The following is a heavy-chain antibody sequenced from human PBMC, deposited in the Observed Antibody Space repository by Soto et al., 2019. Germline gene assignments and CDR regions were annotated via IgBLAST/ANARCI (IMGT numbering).Heavy chain of an antibody. CDR2: ISYDGSNK. D-gene: IGHD4-17*01. V-gene: IGHV3-30-3*01. Sequence: QVQLVESGGGVVQPGRSLRLSCAASGFTFSSYAMHWVRQAPGKGLEWVAVISYDGSNKYYADSVKGRFTISRDNSKNTLYLQMNSLRVEDTAVYYCASTDDYWGQGTLVTVSS. J-gene: IGHJ4*02. CDR3: ASTDDY. CDR1: GFTFSSYA.